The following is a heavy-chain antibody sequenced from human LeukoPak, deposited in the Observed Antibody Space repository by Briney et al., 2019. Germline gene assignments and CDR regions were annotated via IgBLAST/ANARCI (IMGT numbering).Heavy chain of an antibody. V-gene: IGHV4-39*01. CDR2: IYSRGTT. CDR3: ARRLLGYCSGGSCYSGYFQH. J-gene: IGHJ1*01. CDR1: GGSVSSTLYY. D-gene: IGHD2-15*01. Sequence: SETLSLTCTVSGGSVSSTLYYWGWIRQPPGKGLEWIGNIYSRGTTWYNPSLKSRVTISLDTSRNQFSLTLTSVTAADTAMYYCARRLLGYCSGGSCYSGYFQHWGQGTLVTVSS.